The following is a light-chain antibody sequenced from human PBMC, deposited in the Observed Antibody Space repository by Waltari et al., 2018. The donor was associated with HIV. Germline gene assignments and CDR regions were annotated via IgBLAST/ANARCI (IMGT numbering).Light chain of an antibody. V-gene: IGKV2-24*01. CDR1: QSLVHENGNTY. CDR2: RVS. J-gene: IGKJ1*01. Sequence: DIVLTQTPLSAAFIIGKSASITCTSSQSLVHENGNTYLSWFYQTPGEPPRLLIYRVSLRLPGVPDRFSGGGAGTQFTLKITSVEADDVGMYYCMQVRSYPRTFGQGTKVEI. CDR3: MQVRSYPRT.